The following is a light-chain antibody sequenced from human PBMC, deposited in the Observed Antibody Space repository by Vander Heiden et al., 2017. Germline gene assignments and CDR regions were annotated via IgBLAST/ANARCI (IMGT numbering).Light chain of an antibody. V-gene: IGKV1-9*01. CDR3: QKHNGYPPT. CDR2: AAS. Sequence: DIQLTQSPSFLSASVGDSVTITCRASQGISSFLAWYQQKPGKAPKLLIYAASTLQGGVPSRLSGSGSGTEFTLTISSLQPEDFATYYCQKHNGYPPTFGPGTKVDIK. CDR1: QGISSF. J-gene: IGKJ3*01.